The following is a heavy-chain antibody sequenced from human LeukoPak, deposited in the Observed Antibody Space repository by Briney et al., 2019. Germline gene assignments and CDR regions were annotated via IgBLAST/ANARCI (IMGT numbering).Heavy chain of an antibody. D-gene: IGHD3-22*01. CDR1: GFTFSSYS. CDR2: ISSSSSYI. J-gene: IGHJ4*02. V-gene: IGHV3-21*01. Sequence: GGPLRLSCAASGFTFSSYSMNWVRQAPGKGLEWVSSISSSSSYIYYADSVKGRFTISRDNAKNSLYLQMNSLRAEDTAVYYCARDHTYYYDSSNWGQGTLVTVSS. CDR3: ARDHTYYYDSSN.